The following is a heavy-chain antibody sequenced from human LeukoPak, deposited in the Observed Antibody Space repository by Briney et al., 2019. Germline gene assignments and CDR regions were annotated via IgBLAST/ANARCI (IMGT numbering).Heavy chain of an antibody. V-gene: IGHV4-30-4*01. J-gene: IGHJ6*02. Sequence: PSETLSLTCTVSGGSISSSSYYWSWIRQPPGKGLEWIGYIYYSGSTYYNPSLKSRVTISVDTSKNQFSLKLSSVTAADTAVYYCAREYYYYGMDVWGQGTTVTVSS. CDR1: GGSISSSSYY. CDR3: AREYYYYGMDV. CDR2: IYYSGST.